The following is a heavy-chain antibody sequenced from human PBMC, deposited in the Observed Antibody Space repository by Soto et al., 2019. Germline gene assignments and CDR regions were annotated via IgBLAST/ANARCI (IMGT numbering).Heavy chain of an antibody. Sequence: GGSLRLSCAASGFTFSDHGMHWVRQAPGKGLEWVALISFDGNNKNYADSVKGRFTISRDNSNDTLYLQMSSLRADDTAVCYCVKDAWDDFSSGYVKSSLPPYMDVWGRGTTVTVSS. CDR3: VKDAWDDFSSGYVKSSLPPYMDV. V-gene: IGHV3-30*18. J-gene: IGHJ6*03. CDR2: ISFDGNNK. D-gene: IGHD3-3*01. CDR1: GFTFSDHG.